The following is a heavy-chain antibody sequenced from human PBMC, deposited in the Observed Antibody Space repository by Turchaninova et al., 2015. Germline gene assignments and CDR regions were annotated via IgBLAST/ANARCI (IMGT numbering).Heavy chain of an antibody. J-gene: IGHJ4*02. V-gene: IGHV6-1*01. CDR1: WDSVASGRAA. D-gene: IGHD1-26*01. Sequence: QVQLQQSGPGLVKPSQTLSLTCANSWDSVASGRAAWNWIRQSPSKGLEWLGRTYYRSRWYNDYALSVKSRITINSDTSENQFSLRLNSVTPEDTAVYYCARGGTYFKGFEFWGQGALVTVSS. CDR2: TYYRSRWYN. CDR3: ARGGTYFKGFEF.